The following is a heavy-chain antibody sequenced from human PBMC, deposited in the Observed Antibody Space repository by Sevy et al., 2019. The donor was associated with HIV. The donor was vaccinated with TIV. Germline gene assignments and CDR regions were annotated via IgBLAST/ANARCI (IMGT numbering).Heavy chain of an antibody. Sequence: SLTISLTCDISGDSVSTDSAAWGWLRQSPSRGLEWLGRAYFRSAWYIDYAVSVKSRITINPDASKNQFSLHLKSVTPDDKAIYYCARAGITILGVVVFSLDVWGQGTMVTVSS. CDR2: AYFRSAWYI. D-gene: IGHD3-3*01. CDR1: GDSVSTDSAA. CDR3: ARAGITILGVVVFSLDV. J-gene: IGHJ6*02. V-gene: IGHV6-1*01.